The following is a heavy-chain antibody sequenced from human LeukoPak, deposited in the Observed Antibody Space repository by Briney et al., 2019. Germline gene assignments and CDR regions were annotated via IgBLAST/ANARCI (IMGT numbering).Heavy chain of an antibody. J-gene: IGHJ3*02. CDR2: ISSSSSYI. Sequence: GGSLRLSCAASGFTFSSYSMNWVRQAPGKGLEWVSSISSSSSYIYYADSVKGRFTISRDNAKNSLYLQMNNLRAEDTAVYYCARSFKRVSGSMAFDIWGQGTMVTVSS. CDR1: GFTFSSYS. CDR3: ARSFKRVSGSMAFDI. V-gene: IGHV3-21*01. D-gene: IGHD3-10*01.